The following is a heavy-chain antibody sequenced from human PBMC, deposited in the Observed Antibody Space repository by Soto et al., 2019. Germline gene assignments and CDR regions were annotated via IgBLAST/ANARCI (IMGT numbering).Heavy chain of an antibody. CDR2: ISGSGGNT. CDR3: AKDCGGSGWSTLDH. D-gene: IGHD6-19*01. CDR1: GFSFSYFA. J-gene: IGHJ4*02. V-gene: IGHV3-23*01. Sequence: EVQLLESGGSLVHPGGSLRLSCAASGFSFSYFAMSWVRQAPGKGLEWVAAISGSGGNTYYADSVKGRFTISRDNSKNTLFLQMNSLRDEDTAVYYCAKDCGGSGWSTLDHWGQGTLVTVSS.